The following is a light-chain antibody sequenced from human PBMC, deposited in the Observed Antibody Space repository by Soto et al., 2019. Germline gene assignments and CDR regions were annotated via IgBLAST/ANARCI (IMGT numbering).Light chain of an antibody. V-gene: IGKV3-20*01. J-gene: IGKJ1*01. CDR1: QSVSSSY. CDR3: QQYGSSPGT. Sequence: EIVLTQSPGTLSLSPGERSTLSCRARQSVSSSYLAWYQQKPGQAPRLLIYGASSRATGIPDRFSGSGSGTDFTLTISRLEPEDFAEYYCQQYGSSPGTFGQGTKVEI. CDR2: GAS.